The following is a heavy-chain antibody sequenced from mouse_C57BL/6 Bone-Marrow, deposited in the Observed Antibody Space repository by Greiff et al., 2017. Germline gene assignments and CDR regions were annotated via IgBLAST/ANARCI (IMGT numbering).Heavy chain of an antibody. CDR3: ALTTGGGNYAMDY. CDR1: GFTFSDYG. V-gene: IGHV5-17*01. Sequence: EVNLVESGGGLVKPGGSLKLSCAASGFTFSDYGMHWVRQAPEKGLEWVAYISSGSSTIYYADTVKGRFTISRDNAKNTLFLQMTSLRSEDTAMYYCALTTGGGNYAMDYWGQGTSVTVSS. J-gene: IGHJ4*01. CDR2: ISSGSSTI. D-gene: IGHD2-12*01.